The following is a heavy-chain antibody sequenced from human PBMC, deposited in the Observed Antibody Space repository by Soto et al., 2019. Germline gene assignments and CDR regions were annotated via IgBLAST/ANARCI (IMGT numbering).Heavy chain of an antibody. D-gene: IGHD6-19*01. Sequence: QLQLQESGSGLVKPSQTLSLTCAVSGGSISSGGYSWSWIRQPPGKGLEWIGYIYHSGSTYYHPSLKGRVTISVDRSKNQFSRKLSSVTAADTAVYYCARAGGLGAVAVDYWGQGTLVTVSS. CDR1: GGSISSGGYS. CDR3: ARAGGLGAVAVDY. V-gene: IGHV4-30-2*01. CDR2: IYHSGST. J-gene: IGHJ4*02.